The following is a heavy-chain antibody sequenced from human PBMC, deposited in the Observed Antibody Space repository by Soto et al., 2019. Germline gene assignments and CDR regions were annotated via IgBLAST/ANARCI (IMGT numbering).Heavy chain of an antibody. CDR2: ISYDGSNK. CDR3: ATVAGTMAPHYYYGMDV. CDR1: GFTFSSYA. D-gene: IGHD6-19*01. Sequence: PGGSLRLSCAASGFTFSSYAMHWVRQAPGKGLEWVAVISYDGSNKYYADSVKGRFTLSRDNSKNTLYLQMISLRAEDTAVYYCATVAGTMAPHYYYGMDVWGQGTTVTVSS. V-gene: IGHV3-30-3*01. J-gene: IGHJ6*02.